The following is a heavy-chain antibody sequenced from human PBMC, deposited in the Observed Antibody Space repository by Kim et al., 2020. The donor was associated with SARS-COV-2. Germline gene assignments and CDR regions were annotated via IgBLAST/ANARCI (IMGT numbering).Heavy chain of an antibody. J-gene: IGHJ5*02. D-gene: IGHD6-19*01. Sequence: GGSLRLSCAASGFTFSSYAMHWVRQAPGKGLEWVAVISYDGSNKYYADSVKGRFTISRDNSKNTLYLQMNSLRAEDTAVYYCARDRYGYSSGWTRFDPWGQGTLVTVSS. CDR2: ISYDGSNK. V-gene: IGHV3-30*04. CDR3: ARDRYGYSSGWTRFDP. CDR1: GFTFSSYA.